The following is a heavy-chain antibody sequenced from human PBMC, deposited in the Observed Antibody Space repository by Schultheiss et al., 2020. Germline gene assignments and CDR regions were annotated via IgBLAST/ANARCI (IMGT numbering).Heavy chain of an antibody. CDR1: GGSISSYY. CDR2: IYYSGST. J-gene: IGHJ4*02. D-gene: IGHD2-2*02. CDR3: ARDPPKKIPDYYFDY. V-gene: IGHV4-59*01. Sequence: SETMSLTCTVSGGSISSYYWSWIRQPPGKGLEWIGYIYYSGSTYYNPSLKSRVTISGDTSKNQFSLRLSSVTAADTAVCHCARDPPKKIPDYYFDYWGQGTLVTVSS.